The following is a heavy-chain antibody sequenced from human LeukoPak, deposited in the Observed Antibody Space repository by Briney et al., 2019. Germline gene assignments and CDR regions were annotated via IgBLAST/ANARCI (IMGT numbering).Heavy chain of an antibody. D-gene: IGHD6-19*01. V-gene: IGHV3-11*01. J-gene: IGHJ4*02. CDR1: RFTFSDYY. Sequence: GGSLRLSCAASRFTFSDYYMSWIRQAPGKGLEWLSYINYSGSNRYYADSVKGRFTISRDNAKDSLYLQMNSLKADDTAVYYCARDIAVAGYWGQGTLVTVSS. CDR3: ARDIAVAGY. CDR2: INYSGSNR.